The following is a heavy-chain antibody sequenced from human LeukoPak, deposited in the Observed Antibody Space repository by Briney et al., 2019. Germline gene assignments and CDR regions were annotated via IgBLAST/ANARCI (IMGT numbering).Heavy chain of an antibody. V-gene: IGHV3-21*01. D-gene: IGHD2-2*01. CDR3: AGVYCSSTSCPNHDAFDI. J-gene: IGHJ3*02. Sequence: PGGSLRLSCAASGFTFSSYSMNWVRQAPGKGLEWVSSISSSSSYIYYADSVKGRFTISRDNAKNSLYLQMNSLRAEDTAVYYCAGVYCSSTSCPNHDAFDIWGQGTMVTVSS. CDR1: GFTFSSYS. CDR2: ISSSSSYI.